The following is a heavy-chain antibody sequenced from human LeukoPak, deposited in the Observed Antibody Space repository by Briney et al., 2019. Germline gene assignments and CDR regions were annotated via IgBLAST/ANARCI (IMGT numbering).Heavy chain of an antibody. CDR2: IIPIFGTA. CDR3: ARDSSPGIAAHFDY. Sequence: ASVKVSCKASGYTFTSYYMHWVRQAPGQGLEWMGGIIPIFGTANYAQKFQGRVTITTDESTSTAYMELSSLRSEDTAVYYCARDSSPGIAAHFDYWGQGTLVTVSS. CDR1: GYTFTSYY. D-gene: IGHD6-13*01. J-gene: IGHJ4*02. V-gene: IGHV1-69*05.